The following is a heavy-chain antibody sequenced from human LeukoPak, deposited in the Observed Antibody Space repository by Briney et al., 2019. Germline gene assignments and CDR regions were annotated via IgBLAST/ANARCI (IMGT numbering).Heavy chain of an antibody. CDR3: AVIMITFGGVIVSNIGESVSGMDV. D-gene: IGHD3-16*02. Sequence: GGSLRLSCAASGFTFSDYYMSWIRQAPGKGLEWVSYISSSGSTIYYADSVKGRFTISRDNAKNSLYLQMNSLRAEDTAVYYCAVIMITFGGVIVSNIGESVSGMDVWGQGTTVTVSS. V-gene: IGHV3-11*01. CDR2: ISSSGSTI. J-gene: IGHJ6*02. CDR1: GFTFSDYY.